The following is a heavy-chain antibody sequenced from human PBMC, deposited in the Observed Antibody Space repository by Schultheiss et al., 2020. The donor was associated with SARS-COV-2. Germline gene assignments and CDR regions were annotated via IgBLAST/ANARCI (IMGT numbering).Heavy chain of an antibody. Sequence: GESLKISCAASGFTFSSYAMHWVRQAPGKGLEWVAVIWYDGSNKYYADSVKGRFTISRDKSKNTLYLQMNSLRAEDTAVYYCARDQQLVYDYWGQGTLVTVSS. CDR2: IWYDGSNK. J-gene: IGHJ4*02. CDR1: GFTFSSYA. CDR3: ARDQQLVYDY. D-gene: IGHD6-13*01. V-gene: IGHV3-33*01.